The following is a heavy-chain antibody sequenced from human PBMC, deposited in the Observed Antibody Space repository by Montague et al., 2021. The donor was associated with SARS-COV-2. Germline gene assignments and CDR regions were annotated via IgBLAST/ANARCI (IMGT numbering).Heavy chain of an antibody. Sequence: SETLSLTCTVSVGSISNYYWTWIRQPPGKGLGWIGYIYDSGSANYNPSLKSRSTISVDTSNNQFSLRLSSVTAADTAVYYRARAYCGGDCHVGPWGQGILVTVSS. D-gene: IGHD2-21*02. CDR2: IYDSGSA. V-gene: IGHV4-59*01. J-gene: IGHJ5*02. CDR1: VGSISNYY. CDR3: ARAYCGGDCHVGP.